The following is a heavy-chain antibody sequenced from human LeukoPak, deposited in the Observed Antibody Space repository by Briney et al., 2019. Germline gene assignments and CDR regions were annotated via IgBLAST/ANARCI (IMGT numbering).Heavy chain of an antibody. CDR2: IKSKTDGGTT. CDR1: GFTFSNAW. J-gene: IGHJ4*02. D-gene: IGHD3-22*01. V-gene: IGHV3-15*01. CDR3: TTDYYYYDSSGHY. Sequence: GGSLRLSCAASGFTFSNAWISWVRQAPGKELEWVGRIKSKTDGGTTDYAAPVKGRFTISRHDSKNTLYLQMNSLKTEDTAVYYCTTDYYYYDSSGHYWGQGTLVSVSS.